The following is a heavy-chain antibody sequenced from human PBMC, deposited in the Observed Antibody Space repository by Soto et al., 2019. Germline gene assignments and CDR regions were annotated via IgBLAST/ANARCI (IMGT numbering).Heavy chain of an antibody. D-gene: IGHD2-15*01. V-gene: IGHV2-5*01. CDR1: GFSLTTSGVG. Sequence: SGPTLVNPTQTLTLTCTFSGFSLTTSGVGVGWIRQPPGKALEWLALVYWNDDKHYSPSLKNRLTITKDTSKNQVVLTMTNMDPVDTATYYCARNILGVAGAYSYFYGVDVWGQGITVTVSS. CDR3: ARNILGVAGAYSYFYGVDV. J-gene: IGHJ6*02. CDR2: VYWNDDK.